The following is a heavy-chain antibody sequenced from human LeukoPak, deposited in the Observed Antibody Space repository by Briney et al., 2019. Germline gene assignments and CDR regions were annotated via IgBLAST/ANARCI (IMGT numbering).Heavy chain of an antibody. D-gene: IGHD3-10*01. CDR1: RFTFSSYS. CDR3: ARALWFGETFPAY. Sequence: QSGGSLRLSCAASRFTFSSYSMNWVRQAPGKGLEWVSYISSSSSTIYYADSVKGRFTISRDNAKNSLYLQMNSLRAEDTAVYYCARALWFGETFPAYWGQGTLVTVSS. J-gene: IGHJ4*02. V-gene: IGHV3-48*01. CDR2: ISSSSSTI.